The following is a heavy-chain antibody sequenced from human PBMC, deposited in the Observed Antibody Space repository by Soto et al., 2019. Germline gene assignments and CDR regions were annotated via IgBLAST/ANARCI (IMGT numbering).Heavy chain of an antibody. CDR1: GGSISSGGYY. CDR3: AREGEIAAARVAFDI. D-gene: IGHD6-13*01. Sequence: SETLSLTCTVSGGSISSGGYYWSWIRQHPGKGLEWIGYIYYSGSTYYNPSLKSRVTISVDTSKNQFSLKLSSVTAADTAVYYCAREGEIAAARVAFDIWGQGTMVNVS. CDR2: IYYSGST. J-gene: IGHJ3*02. V-gene: IGHV4-31*03.